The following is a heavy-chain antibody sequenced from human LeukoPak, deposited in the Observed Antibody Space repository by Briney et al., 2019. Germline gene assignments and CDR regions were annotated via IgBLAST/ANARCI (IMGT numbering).Heavy chain of an antibody. CDR3: ARVGRSSSWSDYYYYMDV. CDR2: ISSSSSTI. J-gene: IGHJ6*03. V-gene: IGHV3-48*01. D-gene: IGHD6-13*01. Sequence: GGSLRLSCAASGFTFSSYSMNWVRQAPGKGLEWVSYISSSSSTIYYADSVKGRFTISRDNAKSSLYLQMNSLRAEDTAVYYCARVGRSSSWSDYYYYMDVWGKGTTVTVSS. CDR1: GFTFSSYS.